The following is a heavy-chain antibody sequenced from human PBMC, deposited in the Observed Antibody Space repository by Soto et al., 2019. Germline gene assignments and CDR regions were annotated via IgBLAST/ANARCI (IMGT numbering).Heavy chain of an antibody. D-gene: IGHD2-2*01. V-gene: IGHV4-4*02. J-gene: IGHJ4*02. CDR1: GGSISSSNW. Sequence: QVQLQESGPGLVKPSGTLSLTCAVSGGSISSSNWWSWVRQPPGKGLEWIGEIYHSGSTNYNPSLKSRVTISVDKSKNQFSLKLSSVTAADTAVYYCARYGHQIVLVPAAQDDGLDYWGQGTLVTVS. CDR2: IYHSGST. CDR3: ARYGHQIVLVPAAQDDGLDY.